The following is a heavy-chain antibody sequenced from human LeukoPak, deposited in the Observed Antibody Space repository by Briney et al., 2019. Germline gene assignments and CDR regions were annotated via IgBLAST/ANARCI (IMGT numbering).Heavy chain of an antibody. D-gene: IGHD3-22*01. CDR2: MDPNSGNT. V-gene: IGHV1-8*01. Sequence: GASVKVSCKASGYTFTSYDINWVRQATGQGLEWMGWMDPNSGNTGYAQKFQGRVTMTRNTSISTAYMELSSLRSEDTAVYYCARGDLNYYDSSGYYPWGQGTLVTVSS. J-gene: IGHJ5*02. CDR3: ARGDLNYYDSSGYYP. CDR1: GYTFTSYD.